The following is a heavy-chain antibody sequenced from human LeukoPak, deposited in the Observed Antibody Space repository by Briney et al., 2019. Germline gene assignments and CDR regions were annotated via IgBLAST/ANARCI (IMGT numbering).Heavy chain of an antibody. CDR1: GGSISSSTYY. Sequence: SETLSLTCTVSGGSISSSTYYWGWIRQPPGKGLEWIGSISYSGNIYYNPSLKSRVTISVDTSKNQFSLNLSSVTAADTAVYYCARQRRLELPDYWGQGTLVPVSS. CDR3: ARQRRLELPDY. V-gene: IGHV4-39*01. D-gene: IGHD3-16*01. J-gene: IGHJ4*02. CDR2: ISYSGNI.